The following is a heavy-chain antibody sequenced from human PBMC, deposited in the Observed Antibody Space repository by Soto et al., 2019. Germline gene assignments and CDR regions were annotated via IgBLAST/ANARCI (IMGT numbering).Heavy chain of an antibody. CDR1: GFTFSSYA. V-gene: IGHV3-23*01. CDR2: ISGSGGST. D-gene: IGHD3-3*01. J-gene: IGHJ4*02. Sequence: PGGSLRLSCAASGFTFSSYAMSWVRQAPGKGLEWVSAISGSGGSTYYADSVKGRFTISGDNSKNTLYLQMNSLRAEDTAVYYCAKFHYDFWSGYYGYWGQGTLVTVSS. CDR3: AKFHYDFWSGYYGY.